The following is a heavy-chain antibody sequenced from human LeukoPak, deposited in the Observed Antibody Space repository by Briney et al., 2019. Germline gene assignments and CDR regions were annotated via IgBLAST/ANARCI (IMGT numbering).Heavy chain of an antibody. CDR1: GASISSSY. J-gene: IGHJ3*02. Sequence: PSETLSPTCTVSGASISSSYWSWIRQPPGKRLEWIGYIYYNGNTNSNPSLKSRVTISADTSKNQFSLKLSSVTAADTAIYYCVRGNYDNRGYSNAFDIWGQGTMVTVSS. D-gene: IGHD3-22*01. CDR2: IYYNGNT. CDR3: VRGNYDNRGYSNAFDI. V-gene: IGHV4-59*01.